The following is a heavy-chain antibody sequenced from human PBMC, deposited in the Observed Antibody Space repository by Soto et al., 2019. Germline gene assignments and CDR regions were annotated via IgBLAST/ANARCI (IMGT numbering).Heavy chain of an antibody. CDR2: INPSGGST. CDR3: ASVRRSSGYYYGY. Sequence: XSVKASCSASGYTFTSYYMHWVRQAPGQGLEWMGIINPSGGSTSYAQKFQGRVTMTRDTSTSTVYMELSSLRSEDTAVYYCASVRRSSGYYYGYWGQGTPVTVS. J-gene: IGHJ4*02. CDR1: GYTFTSYY. D-gene: IGHD3-22*01. V-gene: IGHV1-46*01.